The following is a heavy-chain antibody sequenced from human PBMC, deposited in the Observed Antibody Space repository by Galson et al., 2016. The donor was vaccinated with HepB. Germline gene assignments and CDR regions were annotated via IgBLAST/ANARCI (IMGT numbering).Heavy chain of an antibody. CDR1: GFTFSSYS. V-gene: IGHV3-48*02. CDR2: ISSSSSTI. D-gene: IGHD3-22*01. J-gene: IGHJ4*02. Sequence: SLRLSCAASGFTFSSYSMNWVRQAPGKGLEWVSYISSSSSTIYYADSVKGRFTISRDNAKNSLYLQMNSLRDEDTAVYYCARVGYYYDSSGPALGYWGQGTLVTVSS. CDR3: ARVGYYYDSSGPALGY.